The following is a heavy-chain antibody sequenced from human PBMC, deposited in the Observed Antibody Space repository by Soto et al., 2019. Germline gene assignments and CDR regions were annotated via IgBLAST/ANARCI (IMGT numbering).Heavy chain of an antibody. Sequence: GGSLRLSCVASGITFGSFDFHWVRQGRGKGLEWVSTIGSAGDTYYSASVRGRLTVSRENAKNSLYLQMNGVRAGDTAVYFCARGELPFYYYGMDVWGQGTTVTVSS. V-gene: IGHV3-13*01. CDR1: GITFGSFD. CDR3: ARGELPFYYYGMDV. J-gene: IGHJ6*02. CDR2: IGSAGDT. D-gene: IGHD1-26*01.